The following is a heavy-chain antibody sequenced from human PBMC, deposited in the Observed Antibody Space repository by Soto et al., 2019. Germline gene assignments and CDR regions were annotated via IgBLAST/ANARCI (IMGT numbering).Heavy chain of an antibody. D-gene: IGHD3-22*01. CDR1: GGSISSGDYY. J-gene: IGHJ4*02. V-gene: IGHV4-30-4*01. CDR3: ASHGGYYDSSGYYYSYFDY. Sequence: SETLSLTCTVSGGSISSGDYYWSWIRQPPWKGLEWIGYIYYSGSTYYNPSLKSRVTISVDTSKNQFSLKLSSVTAADTAVYYCASHGGYYDSSGYYYSYFDYWGQGXLVTVSS. CDR2: IYYSGST.